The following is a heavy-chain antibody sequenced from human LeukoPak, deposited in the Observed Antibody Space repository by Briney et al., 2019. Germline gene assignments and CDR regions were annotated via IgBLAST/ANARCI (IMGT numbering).Heavy chain of an antibody. D-gene: IGHD7-27*01. Sequence: PGGSLRLSCVASGFTFSSYWMSWVRQAPVKGLEWVAIIKTDGSEKYYVDSVKGRFTISRDNARNSLYLQMNSLRGEDTAVYYCAREGTLRAHWDPFDYWGQGTLVTVSS. CDR3: AREGTLRAHWDPFDY. CDR1: GFTFSSYW. CDR2: IKTDGSEK. V-gene: IGHV3-7*01. J-gene: IGHJ4*02.